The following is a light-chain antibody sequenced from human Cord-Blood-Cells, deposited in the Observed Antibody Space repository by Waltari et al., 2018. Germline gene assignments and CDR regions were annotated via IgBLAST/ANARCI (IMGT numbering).Light chain of an antibody. Sequence: EIVSTQSPGTLYLSAGERATLSCRASQSVSSSYLAWYQQKPGQAPRLLIYGASSRATGIPDRFSGSGSGTDFTLTISRLEPEDFAVYYCQQYGSSPRTFGQGTKLEIK. J-gene: IGKJ2*01. CDR1: QSVSSSY. V-gene: IGKV3-20*01. CDR2: GAS. CDR3: QQYGSSPRT.